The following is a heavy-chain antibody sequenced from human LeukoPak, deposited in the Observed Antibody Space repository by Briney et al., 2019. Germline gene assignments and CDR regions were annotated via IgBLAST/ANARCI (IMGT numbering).Heavy chain of an antibody. CDR3: ARDRGVDAFDI. CDR2: IKQDGSEK. CDR1: GFTFMSYW. D-gene: IGHD5-12*01. J-gene: IGHJ3*02. Sequence: GGSLRLSCAASGFTFMSYWMSWVRQAPGKGLEWVANIKQDGSEKYYVDSVKGRFTISRDNAKNSLYLQMNSLRAEDTAVYYCARDRGVDAFDIWGQGTMVTVSS. V-gene: IGHV3-7*01.